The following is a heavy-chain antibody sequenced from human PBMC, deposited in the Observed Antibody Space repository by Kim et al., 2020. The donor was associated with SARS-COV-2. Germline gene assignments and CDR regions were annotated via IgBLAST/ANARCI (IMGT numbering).Heavy chain of an antibody. Sequence: SETLSLTCTVSGGSISSYYWSWIRQPPGKGLEWIGYIYYSGSTNYNPSLTSRVTISVDTSKNQFSLKLSAVTAADPAVYYCARIEPRESWLPSFDPWGQGTLVTVSS. CDR1: GGSISSYY. CDR2: IYYSGST. D-gene: IGHD5-12*01. V-gene: IGHV4-59*01. J-gene: IGHJ5*02. CDR3: ARIEPRESWLPSFDP.